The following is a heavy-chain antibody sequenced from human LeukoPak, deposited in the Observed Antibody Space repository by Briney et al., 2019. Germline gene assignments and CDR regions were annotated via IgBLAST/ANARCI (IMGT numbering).Heavy chain of an antibody. CDR2: ISGSGGST. D-gene: IGHD6-19*01. J-gene: IGHJ4*02. Sequence: GGSLRLSCAASGFTFSSYAMSWVRQAPGKGLEWVSAISGSGGSTYYADSVKGRFTISRDNSKNTLYLQMNSLRAEDTAVYYCAKGGEQWLVGGTFDYWGQGTLVTVSS. V-gene: IGHV3-23*01. CDR1: GFTFSSYA. CDR3: AKGGEQWLVGGTFDY.